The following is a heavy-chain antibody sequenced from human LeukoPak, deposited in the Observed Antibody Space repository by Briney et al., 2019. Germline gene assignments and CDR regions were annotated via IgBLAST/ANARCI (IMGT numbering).Heavy chain of an antibody. Sequence: SQTLSLTCTVSGGSISSGSYYWSWIRQPAGKGLEWIGRIYTSGSTNYNPSLKSRVTMSVDTSKNQFSLKLSSVTAADTAVYYCARVLSSPSPGPSYYYYYMDVWGKGTTVTVSS. J-gene: IGHJ6*03. V-gene: IGHV4-61*02. CDR1: GGSISSGSYY. CDR3: ARVLSSPSPGPSYYYYYMDV. D-gene: IGHD6-13*01. CDR2: IYTSGST.